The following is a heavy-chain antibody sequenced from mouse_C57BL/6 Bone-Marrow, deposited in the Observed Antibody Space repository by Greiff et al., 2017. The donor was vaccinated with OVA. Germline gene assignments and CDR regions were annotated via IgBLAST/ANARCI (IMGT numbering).Heavy chain of an antibody. CDR2: IDPEDGET. J-gene: IGHJ3*01. Sequence: DVKLVESGAELVKPGASVKLSCTASGFNIKDYYMHWVKQRTEQGLEWIGRIDPEDGETKYAPKFQGKATITADTSSNTAYLQLSSLTSEDTAVYYCARERSYYGRGDWFAYWGQGTLVTVSA. CDR1: GFNIKDYY. CDR3: ARERSYYGRGDWFAY. V-gene: IGHV14-2*01. D-gene: IGHD1-1*01.